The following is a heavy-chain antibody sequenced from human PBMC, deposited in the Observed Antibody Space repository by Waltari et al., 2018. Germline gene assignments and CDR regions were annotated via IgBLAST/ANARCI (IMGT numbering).Heavy chain of an antibody. J-gene: IGHJ4*02. CDR2: IYYSGST. Sequence: QVQLQESGPGLVKPSQTLSLTCTVSGGSISSGDYYWRWIRQPPGKGLEWIGYIYYSGSTYYNPSLKSRVTISVDTSKNQFSLKLSSVTAADTAVYYCARGNVGAATPSDYWGQGTLVTVSS. CDR3: ARGNVGAATPSDY. D-gene: IGHD2-15*01. CDR1: GGSISSGDYY. V-gene: IGHV4-30-4*08.